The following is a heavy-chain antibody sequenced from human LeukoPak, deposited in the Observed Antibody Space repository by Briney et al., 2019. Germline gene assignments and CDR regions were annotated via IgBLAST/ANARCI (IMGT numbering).Heavy chain of an antibody. D-gene: IGHD1-26*01. J-gene: IGHJ4*02. V-gene: IGHV1-8*01. Sequence: ASVKVSCKASGYTFTSYDINWVRQATGQGLEWMGWMNPNSGYTGYAQKFQGRVTMTRDTSINTTYMGLSRLRSDDTAVYYCARDRWDLLTFDYWGQGTLVTVSS. CDR1: GYTFTSYD. CDR2: MNPNSGYT. CDR3: ARDRWDLLTFDY.